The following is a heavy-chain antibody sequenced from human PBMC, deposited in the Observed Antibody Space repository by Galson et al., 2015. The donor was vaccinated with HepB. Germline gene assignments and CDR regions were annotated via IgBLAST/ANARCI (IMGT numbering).Heavy chain of an antibody. J-gene: IGHJ2*01. V-gene: IGHV3-23*01. Sequence: SLRLSCAASGFTFSNAWMSWVRQAPGKGLEWVSAISGSGGSTYYADSVKGRFTISRDNSKNTLYLQMNSLRAEDTAVYDCAKDRYYYDSSGPGRYFDLWGRGTLVTVSS. D-gene: IGHD3-22*01. CDR2: ISGSGGST. CDR1: GFTFSNAW. CDR3: AKDRYYYDSSGPGRYFDL.